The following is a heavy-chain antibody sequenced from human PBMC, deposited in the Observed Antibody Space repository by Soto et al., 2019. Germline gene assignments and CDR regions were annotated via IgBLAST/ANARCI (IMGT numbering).Heavy chain of an antibody. CDR3: ARGAFPTWGTYPLDY. V-gene: IGHV3-7*04. CDR1: GFTFTSYW. CDR2: IKQDGGEK. Sequence: EVQLVESGGGLVQPEGSLRLSCAASGFTFTSYWMTWVRQAPGKGLEWVANIKQDGGEKYYVGSVKGRFTISRDNAENSLYLQFDSLRAEDAAVYYCARGAFPTWGTYPLDYWGQGTLVTVSS. D-gene: IGHD3-16*02. J-gene: IGHJ4*02.